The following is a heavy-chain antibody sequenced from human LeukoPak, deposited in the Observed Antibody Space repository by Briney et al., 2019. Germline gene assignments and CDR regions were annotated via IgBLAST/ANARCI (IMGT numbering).Heavy chain of an antibody. CDR2: ISYRGNT. D-gene: IGHD2-21*02. J-gene: IGHJ4*02. CDR1: RGSISPYF. CDR3: ARLGGDCGSVGGY. V-gene: IGHV4-59*08. Sequence: SETLSLTCTVSRGSISPYFWSWIRQPPGKGLEWIGYISYRGNTNYNPSLKSRVSLSLDTSKSQFSLKVNSVTAADTAVYYCARLGGDCGSVGGYWGQGTLVTVSS.